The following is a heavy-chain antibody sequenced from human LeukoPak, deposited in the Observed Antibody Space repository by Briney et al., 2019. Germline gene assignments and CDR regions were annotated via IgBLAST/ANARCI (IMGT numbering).Heavy chain of an antibody. D-gene: IGHD4-17*01. CDR3: ASLDGDYVDY. CDR1: GLTFSSYA. J-gene: IGHJ4*02. CDR2: ISYDGSNK. V-gene: IGHV3-30-3*01. Sequence: GGSLRLSCAASGLTFSSYAMHWVRQAPGKGLEWVAVISYDGSNKYYADSVKGRFTISRDNSKNTLYLQMNSLRAEDTAVYYCASLDGDYVDYWGQGTLVTVSS.